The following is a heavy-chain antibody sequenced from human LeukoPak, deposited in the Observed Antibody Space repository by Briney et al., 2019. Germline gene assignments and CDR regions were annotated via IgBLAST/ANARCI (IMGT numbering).Heavy chain of an antibody. CDR1: GYTFTGYY. Sequence: ASVKVSCKASGYTFTGYYMHWVRQAPGQGPEWMGWINPNSGGTNYAQKFQGRVTMTRDTSISTAYMELSRLRSDDTAVYYCARGPPTIFGVVIMDYYYGMDVWGQGTTVTVSS. D-gene: IGHD3-3*01. CDR2: INPNSGGT. V-gene: IGHV1-2*02. CDR3: ARGPPTIFGVVIMDYYYGMDV. J-gene: IGHJ6*02.